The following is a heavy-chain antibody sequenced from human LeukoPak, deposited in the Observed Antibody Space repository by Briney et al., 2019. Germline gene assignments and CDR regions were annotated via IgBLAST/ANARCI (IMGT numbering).Heavy chain of an antibody. D-gene: IGHD6-19*01. CDR3: AKEGSSGWYHHFDY. V-gene: IGHV3-30*02. CDR2: IRYDGSDK. CDR1: GFTLSTSG. J-gene: IGHJ4*02. Sequence: GGSLRLSCAASGFTLSTSGMHWVRQAPGKGLEWVAFIRYDGSDKYYTDSVKGRFTISRDNSKNTLYLQMNSLRAEDTAVYYCAKEGSSGWYHHFDYWGQGTLVTVSS.